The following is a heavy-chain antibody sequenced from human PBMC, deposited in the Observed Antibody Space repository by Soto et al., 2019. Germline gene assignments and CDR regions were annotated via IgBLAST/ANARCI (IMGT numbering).Heavy chain of an antibody. J-gene: IGHJ4*02. CDR2: IIPIFGTA. D-gene: IGHD5-12*01. CDR3: ARRGTGMATIWAPDY. CDR1: GGTFSSYA. Sequence: QVQLVQSGAEVKKPGSSVKVSCKASGGTFSSYAISWVRQAPGQGLEWMGGIIPIFGTANYAQKFQGRVTITADESTSTAYMELSRLRSEDTAVYYCARRGTGMATIWAPDYWGQGTLVTVSS. V-gene: IGHV1-69*12.